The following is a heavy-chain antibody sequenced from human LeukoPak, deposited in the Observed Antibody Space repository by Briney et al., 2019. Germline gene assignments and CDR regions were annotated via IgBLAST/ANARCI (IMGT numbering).Heavy chain of an antibody. Sequence: GGSLRLSCAASGFTFSNAWMSWVRQAPGKGLEWVGRIKSKTDGGTTDYAAPVKGRFTISRDDSKNTLYLQMNSLKTEDTAVYYCTTDGPFVVVTQAEYYYMDVWGKGTAVTVSS. V-gene: IGHV3-15*01. CDR3: TTDGPFVVVTQAEYYYMDV. CDR2: IKSKTDGGTT. J-gene: IGHJ6*03. D-gene: IGHD2-21*02. CDR1: GFTFSNAW.